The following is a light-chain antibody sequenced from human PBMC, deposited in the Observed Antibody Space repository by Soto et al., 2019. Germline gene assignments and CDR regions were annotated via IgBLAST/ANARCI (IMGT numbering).Light chain of an antibody. CDR1: HTISSSY. CDR2: GIS. J-gene: IGKJ1*01. CDR3: QQYVTSSPRT. Sequence: EIVLTQSPGTLSLSPGERATLSCRASHTISSSYLAWYQQKPGQAPRLLMYGISRRATGIPDRFSGSGSGTAFTLPITRLEPEDFAVYYCQQYVTSSPRTFGQGTKVDIK. V-gene: IGKV3-20*01.